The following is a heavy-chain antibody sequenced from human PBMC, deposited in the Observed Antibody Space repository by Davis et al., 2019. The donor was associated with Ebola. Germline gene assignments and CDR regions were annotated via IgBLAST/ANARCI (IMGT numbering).Heavy chain of an antibody. CDR2: ISAYNGNT. CDR3: ARDRHIVVVTAILNYFDY. J-gene: IGHJ4*02. CDR1: GYTFTSYG. V-gene: IGHV1-18*01. D-gene: IGHD2-21*02. Sequence: AASVKVSCKASGYTFTSYGISWVRQAPGQGLEWMGWISAYNGNTNYAQKLQGRVTMTTDTSPSTAYMELRSLRSDDTAVYYCARDRHIVVVTAILNYFDYWGQGTLVTVSS.